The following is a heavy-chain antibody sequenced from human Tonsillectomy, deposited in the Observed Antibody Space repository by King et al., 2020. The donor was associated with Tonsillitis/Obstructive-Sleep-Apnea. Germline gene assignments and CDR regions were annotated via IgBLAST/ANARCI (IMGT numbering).Heavy chain of an antibody. Sequence: VQLVESGGGLVQPGGSLRLSCAASGITFSSYAMSWVRQAPGKGLEWASTISGGGGSTYYADSVKGRFTISRDNSTNTLYLQMNSLRAEDTAVYYCAKAMVQGIIITIFDYWGQGTLVTVSS. V-gene: IGHV3-23*04. CDR3: AKAMVQGIIITIFDY. CDR1: GITFSSYA. D-gene: IGHD3-10*01. J-gene: IGHJ4*02. CDR2: ISGGGGST.